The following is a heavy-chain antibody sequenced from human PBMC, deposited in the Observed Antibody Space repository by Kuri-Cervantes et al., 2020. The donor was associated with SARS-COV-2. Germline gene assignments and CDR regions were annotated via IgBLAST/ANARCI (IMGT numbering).Heavy chain of an antibody. CDR2: IYYSGST. D-gene: IGHD3-22*01. J-gene: IGHJ3*02. Sequence: SETLSLTCTVTGGSISSSSYYWGWIRQPPGKGLEWIGSIYYSGSTYYSPSLKSRVTISVDTSKNQFSLKLSSVTAADTAVYYCARYTRAMIVVVTGARAFDIWGQGTMVTVSS. CDR3: ARYTRAMIVVVTGARAFDI. V-gene: IGHV4-39*07. CDR1: GGSISSSSYY.